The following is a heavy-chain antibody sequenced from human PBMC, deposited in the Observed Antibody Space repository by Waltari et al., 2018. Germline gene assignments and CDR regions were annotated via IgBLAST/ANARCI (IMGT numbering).Heavy chain of an antibody. CDR3: ARDSAPEAMADY. CDR2: MNPNRGKP. Sequence: QVQLVQSGAEVKKPGASVKVSCKASGYTFPSYDINWVRQATGQGLEWMGWMNPNRGKPCHAQKFQGRVTMTRNTSRSTAYMELSSLRAEDTAVYDCARDSAPEAMADYWGQGTLVTVSS. CDR1: GYTFPSYD. J-gene: IGHJ4*02. D-gene: IGHD5-18*01. V-gene: IGHV1-8*01.